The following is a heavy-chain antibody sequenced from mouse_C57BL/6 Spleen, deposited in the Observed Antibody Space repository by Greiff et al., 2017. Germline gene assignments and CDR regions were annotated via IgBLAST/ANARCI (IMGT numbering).Heavy chain of an antibody. Sequence: VQLQQSGPELVKPGASVKISCKASGYTFTDYYINWVKQRPGQGLEWIGWLYPGSGNTKYNEKFKGKATLTVDTSSSTAYMQLSSLTSEDSAVFFCARWRCRDYFDYWGQGTTLTVSS. V-gene: IGHV1-84*01. CDR3: ARWRCRDYFDY. CDR1: GYTFTDYY. CDR2: LYPGSGNT. J-gene: IGHJ2*01.